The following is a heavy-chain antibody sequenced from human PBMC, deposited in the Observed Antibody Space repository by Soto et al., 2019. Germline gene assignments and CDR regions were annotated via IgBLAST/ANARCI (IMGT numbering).Heavy chain of an antibody. V-gene: IGHV3-53*02. J-gene: IGHJ6*02. CDR3: ARVAVPAAIYYYGMDV. CDR1: GFTVSSNY. D-gene: IGHD2-2*01. CDR2: IYSGGST. Sequence: EVQLVETGGGLIQPGGSLRLSCAASGFTVSSNYMSWVRQAPGKGLEWVSVIYSGGSTYYADSVKGRFTISRDNSKNTLYPQMNSLRAEDTAVYCCARVAVPAAIYYYGMDVWGQGTTVTVSS.